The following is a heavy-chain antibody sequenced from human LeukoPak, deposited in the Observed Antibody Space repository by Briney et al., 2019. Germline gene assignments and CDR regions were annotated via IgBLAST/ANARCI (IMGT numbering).Heavy chain of an antibody. D-gene: IGHD5-18*01. J-gene: IGHJ4*02. CDR1: GYTFTIYY. CDR3: ARVLTAMDPRGYFDY. Sequence: ASVTVSCKASGYTFTIYYMHWVRQAPGQGLEWMGIVNPSDGSTTYAQKFQGRVTMTGDTSTSTVYMELSSLRSEDTAVYYCARVLTAMDPRGYFDYWGQGTLVTVSS. CDR2: VNPSDGST. V-gene: IGHV1-46*01.